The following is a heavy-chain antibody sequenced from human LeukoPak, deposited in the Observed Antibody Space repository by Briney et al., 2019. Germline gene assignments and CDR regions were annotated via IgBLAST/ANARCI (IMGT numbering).Heavy chain of an antibody. CDR1: GFSVSSNF. CDR3: ARAVAYYYVSGNYYPGAFDV. Sequence: GGSLRLSCTASGFSVSSNFMSWVRQAPGKGLEWVSGLYSGCNTDCADSVKGRFTISRDNSKNALFLQMNSLRADDTAVYYCARAVAYYYVSGNYYPGAFDVWGQGTMVTVSS. CDR2: LYSGCNT. D-gene: IGHD3-10*01. J-gene: IGHJ3*01. V-gene: IGHV3-53*01.